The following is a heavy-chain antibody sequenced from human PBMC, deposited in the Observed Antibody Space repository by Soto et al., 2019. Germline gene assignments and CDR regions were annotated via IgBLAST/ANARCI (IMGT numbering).Heavy chain of an antibody. CDR3: ASGLGYCSSTSCYADAFDI. D-gene: IGHD2-2*01. Sequence: GGSLRLSCAASGFNLSNYAMTWVRQAPGKGLKWVSYISSSSSTIYYADSVKGRFTISRDNAKNSLYLQMNSLRAEDTAVYYCASGLGYCSSTSCYADAFDIWGQGTMVTVSS. V-gene: IGHV3-48*01. CDR1: GFNLSNYA. J-gene: IGHJ3*02. CDR2: ISSSSSTI.